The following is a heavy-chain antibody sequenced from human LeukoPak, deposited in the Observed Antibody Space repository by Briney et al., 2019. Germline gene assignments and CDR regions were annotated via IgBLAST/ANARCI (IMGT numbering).Heavy chain of an antibody. CDR3: AKDIDEWIQLHFDI. Sequence: GGSLRPSCAASGFTFDDYAMHWVRQAPGKGLEWVSGISWNSGSIGYADSVKGRFTISRDNAKNSLYLQMNSLRAEDTALYYCAKDIDEWIQLHFDIWGQGTMVTVSS. CDR1: GFTFDDYA. D-gene: IGHD5-18*01. J-gene: IGHJ3*02. V-gene: IGHV3-9*01. CDR2: ISWNSGSI.